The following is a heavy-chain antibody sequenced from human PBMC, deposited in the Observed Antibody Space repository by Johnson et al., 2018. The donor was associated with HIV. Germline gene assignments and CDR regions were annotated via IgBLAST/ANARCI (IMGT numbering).Heavy chain of an antibody. Sequence: QVQLVESGGGVVQPRGSLRLSCAASGFTFSTYGMHWVLQAPGKGLEWVAVISYDGNNKYYADSLKGRFTISRDNTENALYLQMNSLRAEDTALYYCARAIAAAGSSLEDDAWGQGTMVTVSS. CDR3: ARAIAAAGSSLEDDA. V-gene: IGHV3-30*19. CDR1: GFTFSTYG. D-gene: IGHD6-13*01. J-gene: IGHJ3*01. CDR2: ISYDGNNK.